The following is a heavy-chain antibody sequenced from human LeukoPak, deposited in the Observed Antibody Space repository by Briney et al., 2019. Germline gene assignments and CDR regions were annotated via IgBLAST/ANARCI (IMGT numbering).Heavy chain of an antibody. J-gene: IGHJ2*01. CDR3: ARGVTLIVVVIHDWYFDL. V-gene: IGHV4-39*01. CDR1: GGSISSSSYY. CDR2: IYYSGST. Sequence: SETLSLTCTVSGGSISSSSYYWGWLRQPPGKGLEWIGSIYYSGSTSYNPSLKSRVTISVDTSKNQFSLKLSSVTAADTAVYYCARGVTLIVVVIHDWYFDLWGRGTVFTVSS. D-gene: IGHD3-22*01.